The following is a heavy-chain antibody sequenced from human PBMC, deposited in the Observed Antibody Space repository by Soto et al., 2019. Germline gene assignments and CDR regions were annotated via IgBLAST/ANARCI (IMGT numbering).Heavy chain of an antibody. D-gene: IGHD2-2*01. CDR3: ARHISSFRYYYYAMDA. CDR1: GYTFTDFW. V-gene: IGHV5-51*01. J-gene: IGHJ6*02. Sequence: PGESLKTACKGAGYTFTDFWIGWVSQLPGKGLEWIGIIYPVDSDTRYSPSFQGHVTITVDKSTSTAYLQWNTLKASDTAMYYCARHISSFRYYYYAMDAWGQGTTVTVSS. CDR2: IYPVDSDT.